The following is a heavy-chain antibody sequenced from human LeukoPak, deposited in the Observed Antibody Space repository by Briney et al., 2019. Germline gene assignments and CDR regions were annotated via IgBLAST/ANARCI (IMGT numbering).Heavy chain of an antibody. CDR2: INWNGGST. D-gene: IGHD1-14*01. Sequence: PGGSLRLSCAASGFTFDDYGMSWVRQAPAKGLEWVSGINWNGGSTGYADSVKGRFTISRDNARNSLYLQMNSLRAEDTALYYCARCLPPDPDRLLPDYWGQGTLVTVSS. CDR1: GFTFDDYG. CDR3: ARCLPPDPDRLLPDY. V-gene: IGHV3-20*04. J-gene: IGHJ4*02.